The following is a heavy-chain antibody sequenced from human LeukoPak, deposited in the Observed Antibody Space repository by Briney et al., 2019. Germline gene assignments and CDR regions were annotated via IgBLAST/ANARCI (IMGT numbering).Heavy chain of an antibody. CDR1: GGSISSSSYY. V-gene: IGHV4-39*01. CDR2: IYYSGST. D-gene: IGHD2-21*02. J-gene: IGHJ6*03. CDR3: ARRRVTTYYYYMDV. Sequence: SETLSLTCTVSGGSISSSSYYWGWIRQPPGKGLEWIGSIYYSGSTYYNPSLKSRVTISVDTPKNQFSLKLSSVTAADTAVYYCARRRVTTYYYYMDVWGKGTTVTISS.